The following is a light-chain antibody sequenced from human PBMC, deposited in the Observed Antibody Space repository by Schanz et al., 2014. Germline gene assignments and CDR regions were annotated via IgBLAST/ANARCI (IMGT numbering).Light chain of an antibody. V-gene: IGKV1-39*01. J-gene: IGKJ1*01. CDR1: QSISNY. Sequence: DIQVTQSPSSLSASVGDRVTITCRASQSISNYLNWYQQKPGKAPKLLIYTASSLQSGVPSRFSGSGSGTDFTLTISCLQSEDFATYYCQQYYSYPRTFGQGTKVEIK. CDR2: TAS. CDR3: QQYYSYPRT.